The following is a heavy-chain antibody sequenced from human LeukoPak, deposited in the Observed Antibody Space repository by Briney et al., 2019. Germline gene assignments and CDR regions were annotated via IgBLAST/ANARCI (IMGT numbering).Heavy chain of an antibody. V-gene: IGHV4-59*01. CDR2: IYSSGST. J-gene: IGHJ6*02. Sequence: SETLSLTCTVSGDSISNYYWSWIRQSPGKGLEWIGDIYSSGSTKYNPSLKSRVTISIDTSKNQFSLKVSSVTAADTAVYYCAGDSGSPGGYYYGIDVWGQGTTVTVSS. D-gene: IGHD3-22*01. CDR3: AGDSGSPGGYYYGIDV. CDR1: GDSISNYY.